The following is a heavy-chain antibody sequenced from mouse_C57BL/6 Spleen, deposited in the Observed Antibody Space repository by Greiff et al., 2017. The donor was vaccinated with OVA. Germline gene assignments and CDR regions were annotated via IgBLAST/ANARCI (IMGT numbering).Heavy chain of an antibody. CDR3: ARSHYYGSSSFAY. V-gene: IGHV1-53*01. J-gene: IGHJ3*01. CDR2: INPSNGGT. CDR1: GGTGTSYV. Sequence: QVQLQQPGTELVKPGASVKLSGKDWGGTGTSYVMHFVNHHPGQGLHWIGNINPSNGGTNYNEKFKSKATLTVDKSSSTAYMQLSSLTSEDSAVYYCARSHYYGSSSFAYWGQGTLVTVSA. D-gene: IGHD1-1*01.